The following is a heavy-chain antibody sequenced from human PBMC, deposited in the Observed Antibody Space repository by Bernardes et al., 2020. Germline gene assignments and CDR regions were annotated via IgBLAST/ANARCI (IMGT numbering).Heavy chain of an antibody. CDR2: IYYSGST. CDR1: GGSISSYY. Sequence: SETLSLTCTVSGGSISSYYWSWIRQPPGKGLEWIGYIYYSGSTNYNPSLKSRVTISVDTSKNQFSLKLSPVTAADTAVYYCARVYSSINYNWFDPWGQGTLVTVSS. J-gene: IGHJ5*02. V-gene: IGHV4-59*01. CDR3: ARVYSSINYNWFDP. D-gene: IGHD6-13*01.